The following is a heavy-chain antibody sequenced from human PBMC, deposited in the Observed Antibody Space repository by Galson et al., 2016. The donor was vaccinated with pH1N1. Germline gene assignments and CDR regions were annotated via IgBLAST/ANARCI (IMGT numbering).Heavy chain of an antibody. CDR1: GDSVNSGDYY. CDR2: ISGSGRT. CDR3: ARGRCGGSCYSHYYYYGMDV. D-gene: IGHD2-15*01. J-gene: IGHJ6*02. Sequence: TLSLTCSVSGDSVNSGDYYWSWIRQSPGRGLEWIGCISGSGRTYYNPSPKSRLTISLDASKSQFSLRLASVTAPDTATYYCARGRCGGSCYSHYYYYGMDVWGQGATVVVPS. V-gene: IGHV4-30-4*01.